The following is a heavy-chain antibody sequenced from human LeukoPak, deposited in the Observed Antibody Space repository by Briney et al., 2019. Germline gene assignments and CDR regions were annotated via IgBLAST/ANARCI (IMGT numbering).Heavy chain of an antibody. J-gene: IGHJ4*02. CDR3: ARHVGISF. CDR1: GFTLSSHW. CDR2: INQDGTEN. V-gene: IGHV3-7*01. Sequence: GGSLRLSCEASGFTLSSHWMSWVRQAPGKGLEWLGNINQDGTENNSVDSVKGRFTLSRDNGKNSLFLQMNSLRADDTAIYYCARHVGISFWGQGTLVTVSS. D-gene: IGHD7-27*01.